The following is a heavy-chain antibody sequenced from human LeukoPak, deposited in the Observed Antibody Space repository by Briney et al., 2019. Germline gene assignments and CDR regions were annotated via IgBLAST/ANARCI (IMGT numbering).Heavy chain of an antibody. J-gene: IGHJ6*02. CDR3: ARSGAPYYYYGMDV. CDR2: IYYSGST. Sequence: SETLSLTCTVSGGSISSYYWSWIRQPPGKGLEWIGYIYYSGSTNYNPSLKSRVTISVDTSKNQFSLKLSSVTAADTAVYYCARSGAPYYYYGMDVWGQGTTVTVSS. V-gene: IGHV4-59*08. D-gene: IGHD3-10*01. CDR1: GGSISSYY.